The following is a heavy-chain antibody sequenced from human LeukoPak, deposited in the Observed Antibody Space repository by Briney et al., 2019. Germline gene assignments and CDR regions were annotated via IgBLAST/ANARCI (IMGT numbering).Heavy chain of an antibody. V-gene: IGHV5-51*01. D-gene: IGHD3-16*01. CDR1: GYTFANQW. CDR3: ARRGESVDWFDP. CDR2: IYPGDSDT. J-gene: IGHJ5*02. Sequence: GESLKISCKASGYTFANQWIGWVRQVPGKGLEWMGIIYPGDSDTRYSPSFQGQVTISADKFISTAYLQWSSLKASDTAMYYCARRGESVDWFDPWGQGTLVSVSS.